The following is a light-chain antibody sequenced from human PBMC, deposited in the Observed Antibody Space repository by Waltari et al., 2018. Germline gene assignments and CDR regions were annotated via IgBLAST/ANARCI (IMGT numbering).Light chain of an antibody. CDR3: SSDAGSDYPYV. CDR1: FSDIGSTNF. J-gene: IGLJ1*01. Sequence: QSALTQPPPASGSPGQPVPISCPGTFSDIGSTNFVSWYHQRPGKAPKLSINEANKRRSGAPDPCSGSKSGNTASLAVSGLQAEEEADDYCSSDAGSDYPYVFGTGTKVTGL. CDR2: EAN. V-gene: IGLV2-8*01.